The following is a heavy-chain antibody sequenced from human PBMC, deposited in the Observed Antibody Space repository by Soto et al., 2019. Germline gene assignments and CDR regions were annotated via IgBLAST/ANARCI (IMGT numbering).Heavy chain of an antibody. CDR2: INYSGST. CDR3: ARQWTLTYYYYYYMDV. D-gene: IGHD6-19*01. CDR1: GGSFSGNY. V-gene: IGHV4-34*01. J-gene: IGHJ6*03. Sequence: SETLSLTCAVYGGSFSGNYWTWIRQPPGKGLEWIGEINYSGSTYYNPSLKSRVTISVDTSKNQFSLKLSSVTAADTAVYYCARQWTLTYYYYYYMDVWGKGTTVTVSS.